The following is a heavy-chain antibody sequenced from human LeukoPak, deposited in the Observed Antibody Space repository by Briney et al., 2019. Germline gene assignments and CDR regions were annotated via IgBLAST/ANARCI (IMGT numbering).Heavy chain of an antibody. D-gene: IGHD6-19*01. CDR2: RSSAGIT. CDR3: AFSAWFWGAFDY. CDR1: GGSITISNYF. V-gene: IGHV4-39*01. Sequence: SETLSLTCSVSGGSITISNYFWGWIRQPPGKGLEWIASRSSAGITQYHSSLESRISIAVETSKSQFSLRPTSLTAADTAVYYCAFSAWFWGAFDYWGQGILVTVSS. J-gene: IGHJ4*02.